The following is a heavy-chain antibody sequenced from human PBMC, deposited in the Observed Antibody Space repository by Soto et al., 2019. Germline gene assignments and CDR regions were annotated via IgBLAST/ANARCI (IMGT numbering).Heavy chain of an antibody. CDR2: INAGNGNT. J-gene: IGHJ5*02. D-gene: IGHD3-16*01. CDR1: GYTFTSYA. CDR3: ARGLMISWFDP. Sequence: ASVKVSCKASGYTFTSYAMHWVRQAPGQRLEWMGWINAGNGNTKYSQKFQGRVTITRDTSASTAYLELSSLRSEDTAVHYCARGLMISWFDPWGQGTLVTVSS. V-gene: IGHV1-3*01.